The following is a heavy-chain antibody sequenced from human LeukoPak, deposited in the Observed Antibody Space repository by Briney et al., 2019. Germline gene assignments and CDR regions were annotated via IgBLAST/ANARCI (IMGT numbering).Heavy chain of an antibody. V-gene: IGHV1-18*01. CDR3: ARVFPLASAFDY. J-gene: IGHJ4*02. Sequence: ASVKVSYTASGYTFTSYGISWVRQAPGQGLEWMGWISAYNGNTNYAQKLQGRVTMTTDTSTSTAYMELRSLRSDDTAVYYCARVFPLASAFDYWGQGTLVTVSS. CDR1: GYTFTSYG. CDR2: ISAYNGNT. D-gene: IGHD3-3*02.